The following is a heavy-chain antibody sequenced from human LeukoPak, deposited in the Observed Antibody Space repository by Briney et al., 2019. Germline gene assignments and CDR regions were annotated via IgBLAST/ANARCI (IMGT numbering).Heavy chain of an antibody. CDR2: ISSSGSTI. CDR1: GFTFSSYE. J-gene: IGHJ4*02. Sequence: GGSLRLSCAASGFTFSSYEMNWVRQAPGKGLEWVSYISSSGSTIYYADSVKGRFTISRDNAKNSLYLQMNSLRAEDTAVYYGSRDPGWGHFDYWGQGTLVTVSS. CDR3: SRDPGWGHFDY. D-gene: IGHD3-16*01. V-gene: IGHV3-48*03.